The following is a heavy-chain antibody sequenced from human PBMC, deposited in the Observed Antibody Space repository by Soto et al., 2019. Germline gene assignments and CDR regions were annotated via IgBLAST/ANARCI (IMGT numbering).Heavy chain of an antibody. CDR1: GFSFSTFW. CDR3: VRACDRAQCPHYFGL. J-gene: IGHJ4*02. CDR2: IKQDGSET. D-gene: IGHD2-21*01. Sequence: GSLRLSCAASGFSFSTFWMSWVRQDPGRGLEWVANIKQDGSETFHMDSVKGRFIISRDNTKNSRYLQMNSLRADDTAVYYCVRACDRAQCPHYFGLWGRGTVVTVSS. V-gene: IGHV3-7*02.